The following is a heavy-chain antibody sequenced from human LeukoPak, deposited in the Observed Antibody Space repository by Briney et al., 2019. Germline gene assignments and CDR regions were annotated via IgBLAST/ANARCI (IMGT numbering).Heavy chain of an antibody. CDR2: ISASGTLT. CDR1: GFSFSSYE. V-gene: IGHV3-48*03. D-gene: IGHD1-26*01. Sequence: GALRLSCAASGFSFSSYEMNWVRQAPGKGLEWISCISASGTLTHYADSVEGRFTISRDNAKNSLYLQMNSLRAEDTAVYYCARVRWEIPGFDIWGQGTMATVSS. CDR3: ARVRWEIPGFDI. J-gene: IGHJ3*02.